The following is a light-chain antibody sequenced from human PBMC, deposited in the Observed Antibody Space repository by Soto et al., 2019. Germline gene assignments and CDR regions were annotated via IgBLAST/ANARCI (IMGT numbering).Light chain of an antibody. Sequence: DIQMTQSPASLSASVGDRVTISCRASQSISGYLNWYQQKPGKAPELLIYAASTLQTGVPSRFSGSGSGTEFTLSFNSLQPEDFATYYCQQSFRARSFGQGTRVQF. J-gene: IGKJ1*01. V-gene: IGKV1-39*01. CDR3: QQSFRARS. CDR2: AAS. CDR1: QSISGY.